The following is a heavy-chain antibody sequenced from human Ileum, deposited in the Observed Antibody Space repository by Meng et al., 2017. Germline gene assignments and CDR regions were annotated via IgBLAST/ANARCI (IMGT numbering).Heavy chain of an antibody. V-gene: IGHV4-59*02. D-gene: IGHD6-19*01. CDR1: GGSVSSS. Sequence: QLLALGPGLVVPSETLSPPCTVSGGSVSSSWSWIRQPPGKGLEWIGHIYYSGNTNYNPSLKSRVTISVDTSKNQFSLKLSSVTAADTAVYFCARDRRDSSGWFYFDYWAQGTLVTVSS. CDR3: ARDRRDSSGWFYFDY. CDR2: IYYSGNT. J-gene: IGHJ4*02.